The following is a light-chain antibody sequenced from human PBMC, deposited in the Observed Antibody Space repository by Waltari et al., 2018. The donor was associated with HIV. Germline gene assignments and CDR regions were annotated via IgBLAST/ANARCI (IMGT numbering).Light chain of an antibody. J-gene: IGKJ1*01. CDR1: QSVSSSY. Sequence: EIVMTQSPATLSLSPGERANLSCRASQSVSSSYLSWYQQRPGQTPRLLIYGASTRATGIPARFSGSGSGTDFTLTISSLQPEDFAVYYCQQDYNLPWTFGQGTKVEIK. V-gene: IGKV3D-7*01. CDR3: QQDYNLPWT. CDR2: GAS.